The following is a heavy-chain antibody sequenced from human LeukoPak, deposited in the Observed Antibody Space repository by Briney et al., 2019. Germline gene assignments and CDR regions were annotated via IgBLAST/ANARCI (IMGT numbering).Heavy chain of an antibody. CDR2: ISYTGTYI. CDR1: AFSLNAYN. CDR3: VRDRGTYRPIDY. J-gene: IGHJ4*02. D-gene: IGHD1-26*01. V-gene: IGHV3-21*04. Sequence: GSLRLSCAASAFSLNAYNMNWVRQAPGKGLEWVSSISYTGTYIYHADSVKGRFTISRDDAQNSLYLQMNSLRAEDTAIYYCVRDRGTYRPIDYWGQGTLVTVSS.